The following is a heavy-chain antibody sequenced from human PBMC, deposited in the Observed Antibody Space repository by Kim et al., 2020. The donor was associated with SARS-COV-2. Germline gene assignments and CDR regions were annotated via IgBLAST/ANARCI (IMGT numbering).Heavy chain of an antibody. J-gene: IGHJ4*02. Sequence: YNNPSVKGRVTISVDTSKNQFSLRLSSGTAADTAGYYCARDRLGNKAVDYWGQGTLVTVSS. CDR3: ARDRLGNKAVDY. D-gene: IGHD1-1*01. V-gene: IGHV4-39*07.